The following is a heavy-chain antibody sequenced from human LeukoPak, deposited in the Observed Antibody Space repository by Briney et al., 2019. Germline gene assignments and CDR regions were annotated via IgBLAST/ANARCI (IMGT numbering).Heavy chain of an antibody. D-gene: IGHD3-10*01. CDR3: ATLGVRFGERWFDP. CDR1: GGSISSYY. CDR2: IYYSGST. V-gene: IGHV4-59*01. Sequence: SETLSPTCTVSGGSISSYYWSWIRQPPGKGLEWIGYIYYSGSTNYNPSLKSRVTISVDTSKNQFSLKLSSVTAADTAVYYCATLGVRFGERWFDPWGQGTLVTVSS. J-gene: IGHJ5*02.